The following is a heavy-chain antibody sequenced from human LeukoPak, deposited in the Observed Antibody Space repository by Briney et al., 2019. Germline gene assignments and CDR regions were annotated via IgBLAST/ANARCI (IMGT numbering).Heavy chain of an antibody. Sequence: PSETLSLTCTVSGGSISSSSYYWGWIRQPPGKGLEWIGSIYYSGSTYYNPSLKSRVTISVDTSKNQFSLKLSSVTAADTAVYYCARHYGDVDYWGQGTLVTVSS. CDR2: IYYSGST. V-gene: IGHV4-39*01. J-gene: IGHJ4*02. D-gene: IGHD4-17*01. CDR1: GGSISSSSYY. CDR3: ARHYGDVDY.